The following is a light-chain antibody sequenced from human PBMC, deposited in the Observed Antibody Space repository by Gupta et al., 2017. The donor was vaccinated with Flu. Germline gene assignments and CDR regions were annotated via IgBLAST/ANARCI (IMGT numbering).Light chain of an antibody. Sequence: TQPPSTSGTPGQTVTISCSGGRSNIGRNYICWYHQLPGTAPKLLIYRNNLRPSGVPDRFSGSKSDTSGSLSISGLRSEDEGDYYCASWDDALSVWVFGGGTTLTGL. CDR2: RNN. V-gene: IGLV1-47*01. J-gene: IGLJ3*02. CDR3: ASWDDALSVWV. CDR1: RSNIGRNY.